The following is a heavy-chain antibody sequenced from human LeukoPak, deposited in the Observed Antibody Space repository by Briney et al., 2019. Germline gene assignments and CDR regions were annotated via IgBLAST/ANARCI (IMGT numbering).Heavy chain of an antibody. J-gene: IGHJ4*02. CDR1: GFTFSSYS. V-gene: IGHV3-21*01. CDR3: ARDQGSGYDYNDY. D-gene: IGHD5-12*01. Sequence: GGSLRLSCAASGFTFSSYSMNWVRQAPGKGLEWVSSISSSSSYIYYADSVKGRFTISRDNAKNSLYLQMNSLRAEDTAVYYCARDQGSGYDYNDYWGQGTLVTVSS. CDR2: ISSSSSYI.